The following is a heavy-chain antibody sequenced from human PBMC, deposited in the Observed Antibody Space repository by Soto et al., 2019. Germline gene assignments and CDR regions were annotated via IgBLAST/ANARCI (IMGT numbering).Heavy chain of an antibody. D-gene: IGHD3-3*01. CDR3: HARGGYYTGWIDP. V-gene: IGHV4-30-4*01. Sequence: SETLSLTCTVSGGSISSGDYYWSWIRQPPGKGLEWIGYIYYSGSTYYNPSLKSRVTISVDTSKNQFSLKLSSVTAADTAVYYCHARGGYYTGWIDPWGQGTLVTVSS. CDR1: GGSISSGDYY. CDR2: IYYSGST. J-gene: IGHJ5*02.